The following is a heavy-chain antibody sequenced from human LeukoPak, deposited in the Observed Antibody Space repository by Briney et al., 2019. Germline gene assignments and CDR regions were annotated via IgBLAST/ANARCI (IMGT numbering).Heavy chain of an antibody. CDR1: GFTFDNYA. CDR2: ISGRGDNT. V-gene: IGHV3-23*01. CDR3: AKDRASMYYYDSQGF. J-gene: IGHJ4*02. D-gene: IGHD3-22*01. Sequence: GSLRLSCAASGFTFDNYAMNWVRQAPGKRLEWVSSISGRGDNTYFADSVKGRFSISRDNSKNTLHLQMNSLRAEDTAVYYCAKDRASMYYYDSQGFWGQGTLVTVSS.